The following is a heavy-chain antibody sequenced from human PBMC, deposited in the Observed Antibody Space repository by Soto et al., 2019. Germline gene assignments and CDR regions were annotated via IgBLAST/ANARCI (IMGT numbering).Heavy chain of an antibody. CDR3: ARSQGSSTSLEIYYYYYYGMDV. V-gene: IGHV1-69*01. CDR2: IIPISETT. CDR1: GGTFSSYA. J-gene: IGHJ6*02. D-gene: IGHD2-2*01. Sequence: QEQLVQSGAEVQKPGSSVKVSCKASGGTFSSYAISWVRQAPGQGLEWMGGIIPISETTNYAQKFQGRVTITADESKSTAYMELSSLRSEDTAVYYCARSQGSSTSLEIYYYYYYGMDVWGQGTTVTVSS.